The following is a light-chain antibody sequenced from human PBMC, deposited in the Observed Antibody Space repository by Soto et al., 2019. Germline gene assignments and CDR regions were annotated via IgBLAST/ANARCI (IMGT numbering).Light chain of an antibody. J-gene: IGLJ1*01. CDR2: SNN. CDR1: SSNICRNT. V-gene: IGLV1-44*01. CDR3: ASWDDRLXCYV. Sequence: QSVLTQPPSASGTPVQRVTISCSGSSSNICRNTVNWYQQVPVTGPKLLTNSNNERPSGVPDRFSGSKSGPSASLAIGGLQYEEEDDYYCASWDDRLXCYVVGGGTKVXV.